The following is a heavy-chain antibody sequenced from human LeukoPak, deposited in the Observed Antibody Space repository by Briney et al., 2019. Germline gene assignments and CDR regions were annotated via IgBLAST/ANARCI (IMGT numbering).Heavy chain of an antibody. D-gene: IGHD6-13*01. CDR1: GFTFSSYG. Sequence: GGSLRLSCAASGFTFSSYGMHWVRQAPGKGLERVAVISYDGSNKYYADSVKGRFTISRDNSKNTLYLQMNSLRAEDTAVYYCAKDPVAAATYYYYYMDVWGKGTTVTVSS. CDR2: ISYDGSNK. CDR3: AKDPVAAATYYYYYMDV. J-gene: IGHJ6*03. V-gene: IGHV3-30*18.